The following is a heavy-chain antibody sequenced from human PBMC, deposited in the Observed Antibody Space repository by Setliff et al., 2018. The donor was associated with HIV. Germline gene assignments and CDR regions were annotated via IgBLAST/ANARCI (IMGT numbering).Heavy chain of an antibody. CDR2: IYTSGST. V-gene: IGHV4-4*07. CDR3: ARGDPSTDFDS. CDR1: GGSISSYY. D-gene: IGHD3-16*01. Sequence: SETLSLTCTVSGGSISSYYWSWIRQPAGKGLEWIGRIYTSGSTNYNPSLRSRVTISIDTSKNQFSLNLRSVTAADTAVYYCARGDPSTDFDSWGQGTLVTVSS. J-gene: IGHJ4*02.